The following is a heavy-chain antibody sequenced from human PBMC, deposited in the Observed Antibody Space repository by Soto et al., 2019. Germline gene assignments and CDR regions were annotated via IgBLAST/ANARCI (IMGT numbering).Heavy chain of an antibody. CDR3: VGSLMSRAMEYFDY. D-gene: IGHD5-18*01. V-gene: IGHV4-59*01. J-gene: IGHJ4*02. CDR1: AGSLSRYY. Sequence: PSETLSLTCGVSAGSLSRYYWGWVRQSPGEGLQWIAHISYTVDASYNPSPKSRVTISLDTSKNQIALRLMSVTAADTAVYYCVGSLMSRAMEYFDYWGQGTLVTVSS. CDR2: ISYTVDA.